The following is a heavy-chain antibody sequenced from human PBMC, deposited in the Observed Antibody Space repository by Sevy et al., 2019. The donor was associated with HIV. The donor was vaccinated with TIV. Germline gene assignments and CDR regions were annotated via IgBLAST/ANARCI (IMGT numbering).Heavy chain of an antibody. CDR2: FDRTDIT. J-gene: IGHJ4*02. Sequence: GGSLRLSCEASGFTLSSYTMTWVRQSPEKGLEWVATFDRTDITHYADSVKGRFIISRDTAKNSLFLQMNRLRDDDTAMYFCVRDERGIGSHFDYWGRGTLVTVSS. V-gene: IGHV3-48*02. D-gene: IGHD3-10*01. CDR1: GFTLSSYT. CDR3: VRDERGIGSHFDY.